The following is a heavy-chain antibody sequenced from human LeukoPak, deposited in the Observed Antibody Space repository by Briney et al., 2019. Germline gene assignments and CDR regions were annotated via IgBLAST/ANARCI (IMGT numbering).Heavy chain of an antibody. J-gene: IGHJ4*02. D-gene: IGHD6-13*01. CDR1: GFTFSSYT. CDR2: ISSSNTYI. Sequence: GGSLRLSCAASGFTFSSYTMNRVRQAPGKGLEWVSSISSSNTYIYYADSVKGRFTISRDNAKNSVFLQMNSLRAEDTAVYYCARESEGAAASDYWGQGTLVTVSS. CDR3: ARESEGAAASDY. V-gene: IGHV3-21*01.